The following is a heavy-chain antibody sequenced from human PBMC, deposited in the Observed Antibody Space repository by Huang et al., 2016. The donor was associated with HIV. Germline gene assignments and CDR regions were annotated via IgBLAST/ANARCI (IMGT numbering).Heavy chain of an antibody. Sequence: QVQLVQSGAEVKTPGSSVKVSCKASGGTFSKYAISWVRQAPGQGLEWMVGIIPRFGTPNYARKFQGRVTITADDSTGTTYVEVSSLRSEDTALYYCARGQLGSYGDYDVLYWGQGTLVTVSS. J-gene: IGHJ4*02. CDR2: IIPRFGTP. D-gene: IGHD4-17*01. V-gene: IGHV1-69*13. CDR3: ARGQLGSYGDYDVLY. CDR1: GGTFSKYA.